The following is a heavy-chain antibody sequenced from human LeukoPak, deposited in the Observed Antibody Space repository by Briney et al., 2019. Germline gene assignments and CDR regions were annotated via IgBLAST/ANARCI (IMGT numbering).Heavy chain of an antibody. D-gene: IGHD1-26*01. CDR1: GFTFSSYA. J-gene: IGHJ4*02. Sequence: PGGPLRLSCAASGFTFSSYAMSWVRQAPGKGLEWVSAISGSGGSTYYADSVKGRFTISRDNSKNTLYLQMNSLRAEDTAVYYCAKDPKHTGNYFDYWGQGTLVTVSS. V-gene: IGHV3-23*01. CDR2: ISGSGGST. CDR3: AKDPKHTGNYFDY.